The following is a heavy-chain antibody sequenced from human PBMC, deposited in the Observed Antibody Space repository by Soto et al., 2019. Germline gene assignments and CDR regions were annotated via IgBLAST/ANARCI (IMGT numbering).Heavy chain of an antibody. J-gene: IGHJ4*01. V-gene: IGHV3-30-3*01. Sequence: GGSLRLSCTAAGFTFSNFAIHWVRQAPGKGLEWVAVISYDGSNKDYADSVKGRFTISRDNSKNTLYLQMNSLRAEDTAVYYCARSLTPRAGYFDYWGQGTLVTVSS. CDR2: ISYDGSNK. CDR1: GFTFSNFA. CDR3: ARSLTPRAGYFDY.